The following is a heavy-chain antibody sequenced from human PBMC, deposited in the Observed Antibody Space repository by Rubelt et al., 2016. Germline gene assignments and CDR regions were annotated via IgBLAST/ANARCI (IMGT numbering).Heavy chain of an antibody. D-gene: IGHD5-24*01. CDR2: ISYDGSNK. Sequence: VQLVESGGGLIHPGGSLRLSCAASGFTFSSYAMHWVRQAPGKGLEWVAVISYDGSNKYYADSVKGRVTISRDNSKNTLYLQMNSLRAEDTAVYYCARQSRDGYNYVDYWGQGTLVTVSS. CDR3: ARQSRDGYNYVDY. J-gene: IGHJ4*02. CDR1: GFTFSSYA. V-gene: IGHV3-30*04.